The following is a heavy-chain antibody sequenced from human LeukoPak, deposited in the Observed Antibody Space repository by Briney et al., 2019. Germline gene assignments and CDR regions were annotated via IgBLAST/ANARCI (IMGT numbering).Heavy chain of an antibody. V-gene: IGHV3-7*01. CDR1: GFTFSNPW. CDR3: ARNQY. Sequence: GGSLRLSCTASGFTFSNPWMSWVRQAPGKGLEWVANIRQDGSEKYYVDSVKGRFTISRDNAKNSLFLQMNSLRAEDTAVYYCARNQYWGQGTLVTVSS. CDR2: IRQDGSEK. D-gene: IGHD4-11*01. J-gene: IGHJ4*02.